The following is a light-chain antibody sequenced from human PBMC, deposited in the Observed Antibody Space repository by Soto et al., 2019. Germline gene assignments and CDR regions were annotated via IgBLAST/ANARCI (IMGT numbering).Light chain of an antibody. CDR1: ESIASNY. CDR2: TAS. V-gene: IGKV3-20*01. J-gene: IGKJ1*01. Sequence: EIVLTQSPGTLSLSPGERATLSCRASESIASNYLAWYQQKPVQAPRLLIYTASNRTTGSPYKISDSGSGSYFTLTISRLETEVFVVYYCQQYGSSPWTSGRGTKVEIK. CDR3: QQYGSSPWT.